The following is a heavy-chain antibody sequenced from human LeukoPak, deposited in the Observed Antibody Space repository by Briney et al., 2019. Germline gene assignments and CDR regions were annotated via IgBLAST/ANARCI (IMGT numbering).Heavy chain of an antibody. Sequence: PGGSLRLSCAASGFTVTRYAIHWVRQAPGAGLEWVAIQTANRDAKFYADSVKGRFTLSRDDSQNTVFLQMNSLRAEEPALYYCARDAQSGAHSDFDYWGQGTLVAVSS. CDR1: GFTVTRYA. J-gene: IGHJ4*02. CDR2: QTANRDAK. CDR3: ARDAQSGAHSDFDY. V-gene: IGHV3-30*04. D-gene: IGHD1-26*01.